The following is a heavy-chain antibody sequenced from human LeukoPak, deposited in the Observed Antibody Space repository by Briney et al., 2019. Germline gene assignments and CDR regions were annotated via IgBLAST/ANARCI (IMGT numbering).Heavy chain of an antibody. Sequence: SETLSLTCTVSGGSISGYYWNWIRQPPGKGLEWIGFIYYSGSTNYNPSLKSRVTISVDTSKNQFSLKLSSVTAADTAVYYCARVLRYFDWLPTPGAFDIWGQGTMVTVS. V-gene: IGHV4-59*01. CDR1: GGSISGYY. CDR2: IYYSGST. CDR3: ARVLRYFDWLPTPGAFDI. D-gene: IGHD3-9*01. J-gene: IGHJ3*02.